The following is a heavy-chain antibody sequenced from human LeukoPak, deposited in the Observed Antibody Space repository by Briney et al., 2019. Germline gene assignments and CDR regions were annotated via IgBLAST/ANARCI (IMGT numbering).Heavy chain of an antibody. D-gene: IGHD3-22*01. J-gene: IGHJ6*03. CDR2: IGGSDGRT. Sequence: GGSLRLSCAASGFTFSTYAMSWVRQAPGKGLEWVSHIGGSDGRTRYADYVKGRFTISRDNSKNTLYLEMNSLRAEDTAVYYCAKDSSSYDWGYMDVWGKGTTVTISS. CDR3: AKDSSSYDWGYMDV. V-gene: IGHV3-23*01. CDR1: GFTFSTYA.